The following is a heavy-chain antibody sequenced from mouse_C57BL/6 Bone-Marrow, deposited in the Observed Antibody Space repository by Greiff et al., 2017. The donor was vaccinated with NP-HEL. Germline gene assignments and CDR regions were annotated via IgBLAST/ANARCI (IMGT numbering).Heavy chain of an antibody. V-gene: IGHV14-1*01. CDR3: TTDDYDGYFDV. J-gene: IGHJ1*03. CDR1: GFNIKDYY. D-gene: IGHD2-4*01. CDR2: IDPEDGDT. Sequence: EVQLQQSGAELVRPGALVKLSCTASGFNIKDYYMHWVKQRPEQGLEWIGRIDPEDGDTEYAPKFQGKATMTADTSSNTAYLPLSSLTSEDTAVYYCTTDDYDGYFDVWGKGTTVTVSS.